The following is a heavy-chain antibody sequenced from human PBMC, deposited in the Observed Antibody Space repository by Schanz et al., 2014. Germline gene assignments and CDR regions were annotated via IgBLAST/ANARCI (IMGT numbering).Heavy chain of an antibody. D-gene: IGHD3-10*01. J-gene: IGHJ4*02. Sequence: VQLLQFGGGVVQPGRSLRLSCEASEFTFSSYKMNWVRQAPGKGLEWVSSISSSGSYIHYADSVKGRFTISRDNAKNSMYLHMKSLRGEDTAVYYCARDNYYGSGSCAYWGQGTLVTVSA. CDR1: EFTFSSYK. CDR2: ISSSGSYI. V-gene: IGHV3-21*06. CDR3: ARDNYYGSGSCAY.